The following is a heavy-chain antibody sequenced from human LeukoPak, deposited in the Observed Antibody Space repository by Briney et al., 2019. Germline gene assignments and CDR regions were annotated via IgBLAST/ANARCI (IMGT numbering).Heavy chain of an antibody. CDR3: ARDVAFCGGDCYPTDY. CDR2: ISAYNGNT. CDR1: GYTSTSYG. D-gene: IGHD2-21*02. J-gene: IGHJ4*02. V-gene: IGHV1-18*01. Sequence: ASVKVSCKASGYTSTSYGISWVRQAPGQGLEWMGWISAYNGNTNYAQKLQGRVTMTTDTSTSTAYMELSSLRSEDTAVYYCARDVAFCGGDCYPTDYWGQGTLVTVSS.